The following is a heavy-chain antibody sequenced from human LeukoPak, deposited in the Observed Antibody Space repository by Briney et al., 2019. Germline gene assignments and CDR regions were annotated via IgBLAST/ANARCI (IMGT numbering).Heavy chain of an antibody. J-gene: IGHJ4*02. CDR2: ISARSGDT. D-gene: IGHD6-13*01. Sequence: GGSLRLSCEASGFTFSTYAMSWVRQAPGKGLEWVSGISARSGDTYYAESVKGRFTVSRDSSKNTLYLQMNSLRAEDTAVYYCAKNQILDDSGSLYGYWGQGTLVTVSS. CDR3: AKNQILDDSGSLYGY. CDR1: GFTFSTYA. V-gene: IGHV3-23*01.